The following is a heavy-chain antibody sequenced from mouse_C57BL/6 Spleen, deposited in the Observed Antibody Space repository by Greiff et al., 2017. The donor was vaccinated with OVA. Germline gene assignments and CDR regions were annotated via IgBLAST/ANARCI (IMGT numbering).Heavy chain of an antibody. CDR1: GFTFSDYY. CDR3: ARLNGGTGTSYYFDY. CDR2: ISNGGGST. Sequence: EVKLVESGGGLVQPGGSLKLSCAASGFTFSDYYMYWVRQTPEKRLEWVAYISNGGGSTYYPDTVKGRFTISRDNAKNTLYLQMSRLKSEDTAMYYCARLNGGTGTSYYFDYWGQGTTLTVSS. J-gene: IGHJ2*01. D-gene: IGHD4-1*01. V-gene: IGHV5-12*01.